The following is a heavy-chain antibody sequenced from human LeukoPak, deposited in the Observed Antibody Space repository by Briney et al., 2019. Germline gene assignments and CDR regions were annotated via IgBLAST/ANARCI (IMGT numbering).Heavy chain of an antibody. J-gene: IGHJ4*02. V-gene: IGHV4-4*02. CDR2: IYHRGRN. Sequence: SETLSLTCTVSGNSVSSDDWWTWVRQPPGRWLEWIGEIYHRGRNHYNPSLKSRVSISIDESRNQFSLMLSSVTAADTAVYYCARRQYYDSTGYFVYWGQGTLVTVPS. D-gene: IGHD3-22*01. CDR3: ARRQYYDSTGYFVY. CDR1: GNSVSSDDW.